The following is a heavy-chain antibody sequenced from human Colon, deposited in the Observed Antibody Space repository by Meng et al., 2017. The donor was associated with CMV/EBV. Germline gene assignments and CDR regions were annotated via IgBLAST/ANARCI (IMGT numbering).Heavy chain of an antibody. Sequence: SCAVSGLTVSNVYMNWLRQAPGKGLEWVGRITRKSDGGSTDYAAPVSGRFTITRDESRNTVDLQMNSLNADDTAVYYCSYGANYYFNYWGQGTLVTVSS. V-gene: IGHV3-15*07. J-gene: IGHJ4*02. CDR1: GLTVSNVY. D-gene: IGHD4/OR15-4a*01. CDR2: ITRKSDGGST. CDR3: SYGANYYFNY.